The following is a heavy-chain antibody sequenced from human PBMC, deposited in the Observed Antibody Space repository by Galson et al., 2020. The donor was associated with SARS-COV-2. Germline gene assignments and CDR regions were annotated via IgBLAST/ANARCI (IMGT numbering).Heavy chain of an antibody. J-gene: IGHJ4*02. D-gene: IGHD3-3*01. V-gene: IGHV1-24*01. CDR1: GYTLTELS. CDR2: FDPEDGET. Sequence: ASVKVSCKVSGYTLTELSMHWVRQAPGKGLEWMGGFDPEDGETIYAQKFQGRVTMTEDTSTDTAYMELSSLRSEDTAVYYCATDFAIFGVVVRHYWGQGTLVTVSS. CDR3: ATDFAIFGVVVRHY.